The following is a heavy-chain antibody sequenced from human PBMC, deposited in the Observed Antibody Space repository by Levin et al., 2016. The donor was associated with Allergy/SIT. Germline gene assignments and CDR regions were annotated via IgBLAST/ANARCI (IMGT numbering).Heavy chain of an antibody. CDR2: IYYSGST. J-gene: IGHJ6*02. V-gene: IGHV4-59*08. CDR3: ARSTMVRGVIRRDYYYGMDV. D-gene: IGHD3-10*01. CDR1: GGSISSYY. Sequence: SETLSLTCTVSGGSISSYYWSWIRQPPGKGLEWIGYIYYSGSTNYNPSLKSRVTISVDTSKNQFSLKLSSVTAADTAVYYCARSTMVRGVIRRDYYYGMDVWGQGTTVTVSS.